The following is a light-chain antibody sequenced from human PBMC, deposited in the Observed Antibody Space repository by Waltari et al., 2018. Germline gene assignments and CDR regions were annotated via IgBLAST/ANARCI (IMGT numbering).Light chain of an antibody. CDR3: QTWGTGV. CDR1: SGHSSYA. Sequence: QLVLTQSPSASASLGASVKFTCTLSSGHSSYAIAWHQQQPEKGPRYLMKLNSDGSHSKGDGIPDRFSGSRSGAARYLAISSLQSEDEADYYCQTWGTGVFGGGTKLTVL. J-gene: IGLJ2*01. V-gene: IGLV4-69*01. CDR2: LNSDGSH.